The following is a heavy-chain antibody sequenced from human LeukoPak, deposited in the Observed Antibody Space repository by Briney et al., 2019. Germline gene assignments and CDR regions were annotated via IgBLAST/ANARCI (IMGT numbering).Heavy chain of an antibody. CDR2: ITPTSSYI. Sequence: GGSLRLSCAASGLTFSSYSFNWVRQAPGKGLEWVSSITPTSSYIYYADSVKGRFTISRANVKSSRYLQMNSLRAEDTAVYYCARLRRNNDNSGYYYYYDYWGQGTLVTVSS. V-gene: IGHV3-21*01. CDR3: ARLRRNNDNSGYYYYYDY. D-gene: IGHD3-22*01. J-gene: IGHJ4*02. CDR1: GLTFSSYS.